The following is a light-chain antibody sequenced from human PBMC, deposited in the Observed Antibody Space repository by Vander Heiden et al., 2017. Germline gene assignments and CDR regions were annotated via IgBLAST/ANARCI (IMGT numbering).Light chain of an antibody. Sequence: DPVTITCRASQSISRYINWYQQKPGKAPKVLIYGASSLQSGVPSRFSGSGSGTDFTLTISSLQPEDFATYYCQQSYSSPLTFGGGTKVEI. V-gene: IGKV1-39*01. CDR2: GAS. J-gene: IGKJ4*01. CDR3: QQSYSSPLT. CDR1: QSISRY.